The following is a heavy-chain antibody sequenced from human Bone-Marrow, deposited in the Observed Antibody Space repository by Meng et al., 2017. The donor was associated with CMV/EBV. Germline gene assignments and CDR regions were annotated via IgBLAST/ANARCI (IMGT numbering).Heavy chain of an antibody. J-gene: IGHJ6*02. Sequence: LSLTCAASGFTFSSYWMHWVRQAPGKGLVWVSRISGDGSVTTYADSVKGRFTISRDNAKNIVYLLMNSLRVEDTAVYYCARDPGGLCTNGVCYTYVMDVWGQGTTVTVSS. V-gene: IGHV3-74*01. CDR1: GFTFSSYW. CDR3: ARDPGGLCTNGVCYTYVMDV. D-gene: IGHD2-8*01. CDR2: ISGDGSVT.